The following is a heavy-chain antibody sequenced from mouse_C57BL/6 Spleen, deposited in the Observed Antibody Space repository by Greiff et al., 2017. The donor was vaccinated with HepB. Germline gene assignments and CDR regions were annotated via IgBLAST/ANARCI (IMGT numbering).Heavy chain of an antibody. V-gene: IGHV1-80*01. CDR1: GYAFSSYW. J-gene: IGHJ1*03. D-gene: IGHD1-1*01. Sequence: QVQLQQSGAELVKPGASVKISCKASGYAFSSYWMNWVKQRPGKGLEWIGQIYPGDGDTNYNGKFKGKATLTADKSSSTAYMQLSSLTSEDSAVYFCARRYYSSSYRYFDVWGTGTTVTVSA. CDR3: ARRYYSSSYRYFDV. CDR2: IYPGDGDT.